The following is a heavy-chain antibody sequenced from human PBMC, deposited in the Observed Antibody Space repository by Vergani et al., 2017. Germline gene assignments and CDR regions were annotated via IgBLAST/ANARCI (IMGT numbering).Heavy chain of an antibody. J-gene: IGHJ4*02. D-gene: IGHD3-3*01. V-gene: IGHV3-30*18. Sequence: QVQLVESGGGVVQPGRSLRLSCAASGFIFSSYGMHWVRQAPGKGLEWVAVISYDGSNKYYADSVKGRFTISRDNSKNTLYLQMNSLRAEDTAVYYCAKDRPYGFWSGYGPFDYWGQGTLVTVSS. CDR3: AKDRPYGFWSGYGPFDY. CDR2: ISYDGSNK. CDR1: GFIFSSYG.